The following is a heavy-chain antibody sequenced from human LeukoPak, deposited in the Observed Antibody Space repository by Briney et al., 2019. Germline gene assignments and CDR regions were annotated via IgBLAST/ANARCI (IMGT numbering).Heavy chain of an antibody. V-gene: IGHV3-21*01. J-gene: IGHJ4*02. CDR3: ATLKLRYFDWSDY. CDR1: GFTFSSYS. Sequence: GGSLRLSCAASGFTFSSYSMNWVRQAPGKGLEWVSSISSSSSYIYYADSVKGRFTISRDNAKNSLYLQMNSLRAEDTAVYYCATLKLRYFDWSDYWGQGTLVTISS. D-gene: IGHD3-9*01. CDR2: ISSSSSYI.